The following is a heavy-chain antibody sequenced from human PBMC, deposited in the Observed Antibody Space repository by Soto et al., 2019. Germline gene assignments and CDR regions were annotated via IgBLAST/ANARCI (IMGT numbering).Heavy chain of an antibody. V-gene: IGHV3-30*18. Sequence: QVQLVESGGGVVQPGRSLRLSCAASGFTFSSYGMHWVRQAPGMGLEWVAVISYDGSNKYYADSVKGRFTISRDNSKNTLYLQMNSLRAEDTAVYYCAKDGGGHLDYWGQGTLVTVSS. CDR1: GFTFSSYG. CDR3: AKDGGGHLDY. D-gene: IGHD3-16*01. J-gene: IGHJ4*02. CDR2: ISYDGSNK.